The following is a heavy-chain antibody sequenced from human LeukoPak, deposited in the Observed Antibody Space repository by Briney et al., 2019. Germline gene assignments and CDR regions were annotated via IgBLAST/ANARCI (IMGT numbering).Heavy chain of an antibody. J-gene: IGHJ4*02. CDR3: ARAGDRGNPIDF. V-gene: IGHV3-66*01. CDR2: TYSGGST. D-gene: IGHD1-14*01. CDR1: GFPVTTKD. Sequence: GGSLRLSCAASGFPVTTKDMTWIRQAPGKGLEWVSVTYSGGSTFFADFVNGRFSISRDQSQNTLYLQMNSLRANDTAVYYCARAGDRGNPIDFWGQGTLVTVSS.